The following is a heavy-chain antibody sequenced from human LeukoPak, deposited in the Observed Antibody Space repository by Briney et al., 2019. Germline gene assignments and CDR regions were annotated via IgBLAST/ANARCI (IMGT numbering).Heavy chain of an antibody. J-gene: IGHJ4*02. Sequence: SETLSLTCTVSGGSISSSSYYWGWIRQPPGKGLEWSGSSYYSGSTYYNPSLKSRVTISVDTSKNQFSLKLSSVTAADTAVFYCARYYYDSSGYQSYFDYWGQGTLVTVSS. CDR3: ARYYYDSSGYQSYFDY. V-gene: IGHV4-39*07. CDR2: SYYSGST. D-gene: IGHD3-22*01. CDR1: GGSISSSSYY.